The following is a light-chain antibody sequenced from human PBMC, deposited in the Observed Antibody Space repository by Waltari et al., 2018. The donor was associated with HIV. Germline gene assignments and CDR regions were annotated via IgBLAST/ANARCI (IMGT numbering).Light chain of an antibody. CDR1: QIISNY. J-gene: IGKJ1*01. CDR3: QQSYSMPRT. V-gene: IGKV1-39*01. Sequence: DIQMNQSTYYLSASVGDRVTITCRASQIISNYLNWYQQEPGKGPTLVVHGASTLQSGVPSRFSGSGSGTDFTLAISSLQPEDFATYYCQQSYSMPRTFGQVTKIEIK. CDR2: GAS.